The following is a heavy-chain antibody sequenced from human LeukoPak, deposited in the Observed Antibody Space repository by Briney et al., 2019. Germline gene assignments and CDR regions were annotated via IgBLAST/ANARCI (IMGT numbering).Heavy chain of an antibody. CDR3: ARRFGELLYRGYYYYYMDV. CDR1: GGSISSYY. CDR2: IYYSGST. D-gene: IGHD3-10*01. V-gene: IGHV4-59*01. Sequence: SETLSLTCTVSGGSISSYYWSWIRQPPGKGLEWIGYIYYSGSTNYNPSLKSRVTISVDTSKNQFSLKLSSVTAAGTAVYYCARRFGELLYRGYYYYYMDVWGKGTTVTVSS. J-gene: IGHJ6*03.